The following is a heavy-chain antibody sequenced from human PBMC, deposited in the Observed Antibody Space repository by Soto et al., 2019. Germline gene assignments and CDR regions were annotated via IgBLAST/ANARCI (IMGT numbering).Heavy chain of an antibody. CDR3: ASRMARAGYFDY. Sequence: PSEALSLTCTVSGGSISSGGYHWSWIRQHPGKGLEWIGYIYYSGSTYYNPSLKSRVTISVDTSKNQFSLKLSSVTAADTAVYYCASRMARAGYFDYWGQGTLVTVSS. CDR1: GGSISSGGYH. V-gene: IGHV4-31*03. CDR2: IYYSGST. D-gene: IGHD2-8*01. J-gene: IGHJ4*02.